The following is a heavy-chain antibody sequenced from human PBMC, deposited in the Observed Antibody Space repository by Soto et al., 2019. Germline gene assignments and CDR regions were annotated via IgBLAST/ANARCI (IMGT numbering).Heavy chain of an antibody. D-gene: IGHD3-22*01. CDR1: GGSISSYY. CDR2: IYYSGST. V-gene: IGHV4-59*08. Sequence: SETLSLTCTVSGGSISSYYWSWIRQPPGKGLEWIGYIYYSGSTNYNPSLKSRVTISVDTSKNQFSLKLSSVTAADTAVYYCACTRMIVAQFDYWGQGTLVTVSS. J-gene: IGHJ4*02. CDR3: ACTRMIVAQFDY.